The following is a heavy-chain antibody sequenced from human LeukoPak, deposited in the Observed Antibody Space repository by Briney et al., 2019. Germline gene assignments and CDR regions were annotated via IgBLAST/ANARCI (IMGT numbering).Heavy chain of an antibody. CDR3: ARDFYDGFALDY. CDR2: ISSSSTYI. Sequence: GGSLRLSCAASGFAFNTYSMNWVRQAPGKGLEWVSFISSSSTYIYYTDSVKGRFTISRDNARNSLYLQMDNLRAEDTGVYYCARDFYDGFALDYWGQGTLVTVSS. J-gene: IGHJ4*02. D-gene: IGHD2/OR15-2a*01. CDR1: GFAFNTYS. V-gene: IGHV3-21*03.